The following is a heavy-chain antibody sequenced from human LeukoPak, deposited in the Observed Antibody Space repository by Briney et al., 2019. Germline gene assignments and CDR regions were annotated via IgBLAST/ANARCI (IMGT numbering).Heavy chain of an antibody. J-gene: IGHJ4*02. D-gene: IGHD6-19*01. V-gene: IGHV3-48*03. CDR2: ISSSGSTI. Sequence: GGSLRLSCAASGFTFSSYEMNWVRQAPGKGLEWVSYISSSGSTIYYADSVKGRFTISRDNAKNSLYLQMNSLRAEDTAVYYCAKDGSYSSGWYYFDYWGQGTLATVSS. CDR1: GFTFSSYE. CDR3: AKDGSYSSGWYYFDY.